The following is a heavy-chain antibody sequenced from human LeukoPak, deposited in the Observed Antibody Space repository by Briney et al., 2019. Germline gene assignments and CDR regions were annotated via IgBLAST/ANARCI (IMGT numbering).Heavy chain of an antibody. V-gene: IGHV1-18*01. CDR1: GYTFTSYG. CDR3: ARIYCSGGSCYDQDFDY. CDR2: MSAYNGNT. Sequence: ASVSVSCKASGYTFTSYGISWVRQAPGQGLEWMGWMSAYNGNTNYAQNLQGRVTMTTDTSTSTAYIELRSLRSDDTAVSYCARIYCSGGSCYDQDFDYWGQGTLVTVSS. D-gene: IGHD2-15*01. J-gene: IGHJ4*02.